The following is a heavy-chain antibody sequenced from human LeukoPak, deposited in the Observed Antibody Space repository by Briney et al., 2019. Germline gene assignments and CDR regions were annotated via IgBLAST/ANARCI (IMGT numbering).Heavy chain of an antibody. J-gene: IGHJ3*02. D-gene: IGHD3-22*01. CDR2: IYYSGST. CDR3: ARDSYYYDSSGYSSGAFDI. CDR1: GGSISSYY. Sequence: SETLSLTCTVSGGSISSYYWSWIRQPPGKGLEWIGYIYYSGSTNYNPSLKSRVTISVDTSKNQFSLKLSSVTAADTAVYYCARDSYYYDSSGYSSGAFDIWGQGTMVTVSS. V-gene: IGHV4-59*01.